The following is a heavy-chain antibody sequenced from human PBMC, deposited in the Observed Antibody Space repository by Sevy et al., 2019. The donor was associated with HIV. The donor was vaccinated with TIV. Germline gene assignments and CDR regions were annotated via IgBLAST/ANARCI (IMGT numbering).Heavy chain of an antibody. Sequence: GGSLRLSCTASGFTFGDYGLSWVRQAPGKGLEWIAFLKRKRDGGTLDHAESVKGRITILRDDSKKIAYLQVNELQTDESGLYYYTRWERSQSIFDYWGRGTLVTVSS. CDR3: TRWERSQSIFDY. J-gene: IGHJ4*02. D-gene: IGHD1-26*01. V-gene: IGHV3-49*04. CDR2: LKRKRDGGTL. CDR1: GFTFGDYG.